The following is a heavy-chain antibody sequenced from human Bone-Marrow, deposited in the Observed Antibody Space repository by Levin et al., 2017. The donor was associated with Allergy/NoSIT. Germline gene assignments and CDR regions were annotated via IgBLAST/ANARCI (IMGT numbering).Heavy chain of an antibody. D-gene: IGHD3-10*01. J-gene: IGHJ6*02. CDR2: MNPNSANT. CDR3: ARGDVQYYYGSGSYNFNYGMDV. Sequence: GESLKISCKASGYTFTSYDINWVRQATGQGLEWMGWMNPNSANTGYAQKFQGRVTMTRDTSISTAYMELNSLRSEDTAVYYCARGDVQYYYGSGSYNFNYGMDVWGQGTTVTVSS. CDR1: GYTFTSYD. V-gene: IGHV1-8*01.